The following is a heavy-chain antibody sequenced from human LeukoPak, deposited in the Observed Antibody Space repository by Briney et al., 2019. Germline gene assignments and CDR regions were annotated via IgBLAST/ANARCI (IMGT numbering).Heavy chain of an antibody. V-gene: IGHV3-23*01. CDR3: AKEYAIFGVVMNAFDI. D-gene: IGHD3-3*01. Sequence: EGSLRLSCAASGFTFSSYAMSWVRQAPGKGLEWISAISGSGGSTYYADSVKGRFTISRDNSKNTLYLQMNSLRAEDTAVYYCAKEYAIFGVVMNAFDIWGQGTMVTVSS. CDR1: GFTFSSYA. CDR2: ISGSGGST. J-gene: IGHJ3*02.